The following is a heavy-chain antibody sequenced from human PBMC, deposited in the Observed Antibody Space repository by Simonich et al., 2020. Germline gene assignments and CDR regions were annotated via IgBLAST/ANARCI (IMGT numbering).Heavy chain of an antibody. D-gene: IGHD2-8*01. Sequence: QLQLQESGPGLVKPSETLSLTCTVSGGSISSSRYYWGWIRQPPRKGLEWIGSIYYSGRTYYHPSLKRRVTISVDTSKNQFSLKLSSVTAADTAVYYCARQRVLMVYAIDYWGQGTLVTVSS. J-gene: IGHJ4*02. V-gene: IGHV4-39*01. CDR3: ARQRVLMVYAIDY. CDR2: IYYSGRT. CDR1: GGSISSSRYY.